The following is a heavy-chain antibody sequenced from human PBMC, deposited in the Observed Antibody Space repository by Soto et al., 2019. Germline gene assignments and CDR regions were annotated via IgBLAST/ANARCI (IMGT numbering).Heavy chain of an antibody. V-gene: IGHV3-48*02. D-gene: IGHD1-26*01. CDR2: IRRDSATQ. Sequence: PGGSLRLSCAASGFTFNTYNMNWVRQAPGKGLEWLSFIRRDSATQYYADSVEGRFTISSDNAKNSLYLQMNSVREEDTAVYYCAREDTDGSYSNYWGQGTLVTVSS. CDR1: GFTFNTYN. J-gene: IGHJ4*02. CDR3: AREDTDGSYSNY.